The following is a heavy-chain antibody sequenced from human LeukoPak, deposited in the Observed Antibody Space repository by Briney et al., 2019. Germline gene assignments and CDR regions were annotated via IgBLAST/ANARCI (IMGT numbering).Heavy chain of an antibody. CDR3: AALVVPSTNLRNYYYYYMDV. CDR2: IVVGNGKT. Sequence: SVKVSCKASGFTFTSSAMQWVRQARGQRLEWIGWIVVGNGKTNYAQKFQERVTITRDMSTTTAYMELSSLRSEDTAVYYCAALVVPSTNLRNYYYYYMDVWGKGTTVTVSS. J-gene: IGHJ6*03. V-gene: IGHV1-58*02. D-gene: IGHD3-16*02. CDR1: GFTFTSSA.